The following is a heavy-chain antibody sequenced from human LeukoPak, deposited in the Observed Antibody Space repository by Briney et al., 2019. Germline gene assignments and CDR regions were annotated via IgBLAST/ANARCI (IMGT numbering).Heavy chain of an antibody. CDR1: GFTFSSYW. Sequence: GGSLRLSCAASGFTFSSYWMNRVRQAPGKGLVWVSRIASDGSSTTYADSVKGRFSISRDNAKNTLYLQMNSLRVEDTAVYYCARGRPHGNDYWGRGTLVTVSS. J-gene: IGHJ4*02. CDR3: ARGRPHGNDY. V-gene: IGHV3-74*01. CDR2: IASDGSST. D-gene: IGHD4-23*01.